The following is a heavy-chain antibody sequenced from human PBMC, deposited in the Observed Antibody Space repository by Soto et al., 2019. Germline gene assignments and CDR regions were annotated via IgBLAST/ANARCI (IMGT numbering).Heavy chain of an antibody. CDR3: AKVWSKASAIDVDY. Sequence: QVQLVQSGAELKKPGASVKVSCKASGYTFSNYDMNWVRQATGQGPEWIGWVNPNNGDTGYAQKFQGRVTLTTDISTRTAYMGQTSPRSEDTAIEYCAKVWSKASAIDVDYWGQRTLIPVSP. J-gene: IGHJ4*02. CDR1: GYTFSNYD. V-gene: IGHV1-8*01. CDR2: VNPNNGDT. D-gene: IGHD3-16*01.